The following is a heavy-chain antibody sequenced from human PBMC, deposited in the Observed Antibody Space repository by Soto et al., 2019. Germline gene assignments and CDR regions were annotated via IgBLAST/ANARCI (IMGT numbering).Heavy chain of an antibody. CDR2: MTSSGSAI. Sequence: EVQLVESGGGLVQPGGSLRLSCAASGFTFGTYAMSWVRQAPGKGLEWVSAMTSSGSAIYYAESVRGRFIISRDNARNALSLQLNRLRFEYTALYYCARVGGSFFENWGQGTRVTVSS. CDR1: GFTFGTYA. J-gene: IGHJ4*02. V-gene: IGHV3-23*04. D-gene: IGHD3-16*01. CDR3: ARVGGSFFEN.